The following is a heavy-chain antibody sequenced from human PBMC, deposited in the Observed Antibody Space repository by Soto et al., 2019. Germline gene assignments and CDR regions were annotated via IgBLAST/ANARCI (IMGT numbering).Heavy chain of an antibody. D-gene: IGHD2-15*01. J-gene: IGHJ6*02. Sequence: QLQLVQSGAEVTKPGSSVKVSCKASGGTFSSYAFSWVRQAPGQGLEWMGGIIPIFGRANYAQKFQGRVTITAYESTSICYRELSSLRPEDTAVYYCARDPTYSANGMVVPAKYGMNVCGQGTTVTVSS. CDR1: GGTFSSYA. CDR3: ARDPTYSANGMVVPAKYGMNV. V-gene: IGHV1-69*12. CDR2: IIPIFGRA.